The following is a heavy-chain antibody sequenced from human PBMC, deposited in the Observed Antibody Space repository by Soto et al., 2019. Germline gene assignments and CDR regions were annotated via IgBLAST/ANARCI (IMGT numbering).Heavy chain of an antibody. Sequence: QVQLVQSGAEVKKPGSSVKVSCKASGGTFSSYAISWVRQAPGQGLEWMGGIIPIFGTANYAQKFQGRVTIPADESTSKANRGRRSLRSEATAVYSCAGVYSSGYPSEGYYFDNWAQGTLSPSPQ. D-gene: IGHD3-22*01. V-gene: IGHV1-69*01. CDR1: GGTFSSYA. J-gene: IGHJ4*02. CDR3: AGVYSSGYPSEGYYFDN. CDR2: IIPIFGTA.